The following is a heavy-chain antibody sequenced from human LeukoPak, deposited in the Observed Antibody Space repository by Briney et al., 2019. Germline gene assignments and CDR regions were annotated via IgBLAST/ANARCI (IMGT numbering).Heavy chain of an antibody. Sequence: PSQTLSLTCTVSGGSISSGDYYWRWIRQPPGKGLEWIVYSYYSGSTYYTPSLKSRVTISVDTSKNQFSLKLSSVTAADTAVYYCARGLVGSGWVFSQVDYWGQGTLVTVSS. CDR1: GGSISSGDYY. CDR2: SYYSGST. V-gene: IGHV4-30-4*01. D-gene: IGHD6-19*01. J-gene: IGHJ4*02. CDR3: ARGLVGSGWVFSQVDY.